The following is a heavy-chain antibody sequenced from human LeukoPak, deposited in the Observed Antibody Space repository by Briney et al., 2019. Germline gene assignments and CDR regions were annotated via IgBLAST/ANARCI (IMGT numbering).Heavy chain of an antibody. J-gene: IGHJ6*02. D-gene: IGHD2-21*02. CDR1: GFTFSSYG. CDR2: IWYDGSNK. Sequence: PGGSLRLSCAASGFTFSSYGMHWVRQAPGKGLEWVAVIWYDGSNKYYADSVKGRFTISRDNSKNTLYLQMNSLRAEDTAVYYCARDTVPRMVATTYYYGMDVWGQGTTVTVSS. V-gene: IGHV3-33*01. CDR3: ARDTVPRMVATTYYYGMDV.